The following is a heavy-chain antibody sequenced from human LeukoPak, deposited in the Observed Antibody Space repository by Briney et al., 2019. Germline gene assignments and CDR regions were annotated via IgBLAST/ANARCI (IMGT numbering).Heavy chain of an antibody. V-gene: IGHV4-39*01. D-gene: IGHD3-22*01. CDR1: GFTVSSNY. CDR2: IYYSGST. J-gene: IGHJ4*02. Sequence: GSLRLSCAASGFTVSSNYMSWVRQAPGKGLEWIGSIYYSGSTYYNPSLKSRVTISVDTSKNQFSLKLSSVTAADTAVYYCARHGDSSGLDYWGQGTLVTVSS. CDR3: ARHGDSSGLDY.